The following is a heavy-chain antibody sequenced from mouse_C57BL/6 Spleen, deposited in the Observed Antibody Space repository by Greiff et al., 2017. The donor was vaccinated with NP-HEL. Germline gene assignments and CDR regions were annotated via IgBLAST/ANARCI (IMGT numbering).Heavy chain of an antibody. D-gene: IGHD1-1*01. CDR3: ARLYYGKGDY. V-gene: IGHV5-6*01. Sequence: EVKLMESGGDLVKPGGSLKLSCAASGFTFSSYGMSWVRQTPDKRLEWVATISSGGSYTYYPDSVKGRFTISRDNAKNTLYLQMSSLKSEDTAMYYCARLYYGKGDYWGQGTSVTVSS. CDR2: ISSGGSYT. J-gene: IGHJ4*01. CDR1: GFTFSSYG.